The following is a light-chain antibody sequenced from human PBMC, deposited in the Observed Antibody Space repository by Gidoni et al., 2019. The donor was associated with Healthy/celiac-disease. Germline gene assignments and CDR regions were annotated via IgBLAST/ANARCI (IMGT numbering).Light chain of an antibody. CDR3: QQRSNWPPRYT. Sequence: EHVLTQSPATLSSSPGDRVTLSCRASQRVSSYLAWYQQKPGQAPRLLIYAASNRATGIPARFSGSGSGTDFTLTISSLQPEDFAVYYCQQRSNWPPRYTFGQGTKLEIK. CDR1: QRVSSY. J-gene: IGKJ2*01. CDR2: AAS. V-gene: IGKV3-11*01.